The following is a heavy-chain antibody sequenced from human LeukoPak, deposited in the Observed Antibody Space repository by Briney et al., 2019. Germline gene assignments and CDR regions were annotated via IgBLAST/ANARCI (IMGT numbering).Heavy chain of an antibody. CDR2: ISSSSSYI. CDR3: ARYDSSGYYYYYYMDV. Sequence: GGSLRLSCAASGFTFSSYSMNWVRKAPGKGLERVSSISSSSSYIYYADSVKGRFTISRDNAKNSLYLQMNSLRAEDTAVYYCARYDSSGYYYYYYMDVWGKGTTVTVSS. V-gene: IGHV3-21*01. J-gene: IGHJ6*03. CDR1: GFTFSSYS. D-gene: IGHD3-22*01.